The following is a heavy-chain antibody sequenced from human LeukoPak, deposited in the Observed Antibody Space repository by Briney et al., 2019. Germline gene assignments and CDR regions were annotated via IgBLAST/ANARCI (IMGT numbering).Heavy chain of an antibody. D-gene: IGHD1-1*01. J-gene: IGHJ4*02. CDR1: GGSISSYY. CDR2: IYYSGST. CDR3: ARRGSTNWVYYDY. Sequence: SETLSLTCTVSGGSISSYYWSWIRQPPGKGLEWIGYIYYSGSTNYNPSLKSRVTISVDTSKNQFSLKLSSVTAADTAVYYCARRGSTNWVYYDYWGQGTLLTVSS. V-gene: IGHV4-59*08.